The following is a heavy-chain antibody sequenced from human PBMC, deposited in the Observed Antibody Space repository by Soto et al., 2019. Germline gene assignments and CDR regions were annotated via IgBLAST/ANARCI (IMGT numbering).Heavy chain of an antibody. V-gene: IGHV1-46*01. J-gene: IGHJ6*02. Sequence: ASVKVSCKASGYTFSNYYIHWVRQAPGQGLEWMGVINPSGVSTTYAQNFQGRVTMTRDTSTSTVYMELSSLRFDDTAVYYCARLGTKYYYGMDVWGQGTTVTVSS. CDR2: INPSGVST. D-gene: IGHD7-27*01. CDR1: GYTFSNYY. CDR3: ARLGTKYYYGMDV.